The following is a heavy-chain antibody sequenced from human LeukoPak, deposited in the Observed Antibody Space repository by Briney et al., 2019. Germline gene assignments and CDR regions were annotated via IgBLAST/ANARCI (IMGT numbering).Heavy chain of an antibody. CDR3: ARSPRYCSSTSCYTGAFDI. CDR2: IYTSGST. CDR1: GGSISSYY. D-gene: IGHD2-2*02. V-gene: IGHV4-4*07. Sequence: PSETLSLTCTVSGGSISSYYWSWIRQPAGKGLEWIWRIYTSGSTNYNPSLKSRVTMSVDTSKNQFSLKLSSVTAADTAVYYCARSPRYCSSTSCYTGAFDIWGQGTMVTVSS. J-gene: IGHJ3*02.